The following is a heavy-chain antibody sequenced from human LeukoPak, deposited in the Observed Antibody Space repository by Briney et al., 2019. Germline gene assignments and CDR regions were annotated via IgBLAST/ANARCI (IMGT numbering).Heavy chain of an antibody. D-gene: IGHD3-22*01. J-gene: IGHJ4*02. CDR3: CTGDYYDSSGYYYFSDY. CDR2: ISYDGSNK. CDR1: GFTFSSYG. Sequence: GRPLRLSCAASGFTFSSYGMHWVRQAPGKGLEWVAVISYDGSNKYYADSVKGRFTISRDNSKNTLYLQMNSLRAGDTAVYYCCTGDYYDSSGYYYFSDYWGQGTLVTVSS. V-gene: IGHV3-30*03.